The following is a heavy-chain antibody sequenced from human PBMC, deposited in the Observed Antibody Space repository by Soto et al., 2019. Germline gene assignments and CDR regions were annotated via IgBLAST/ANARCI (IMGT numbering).Heavy chain of an antibody. CDR3: AREHSSGWYKSVWFEP. D-gene: IGHD6-19*01. Sequence: QVQLVQSGAEVKKPGASVQVSCKASGYTFTGYYMHWVRQAPGQGLEWMGWINPNSGGTNYAQKFQGRVTMTRDTSISTGYMELSRVRSDDMAVYYCAREHSSGWYKSVWFEPWGQGTLV. CDR1: GYTFTGYY. V-gene: IGHV1-2*02. J-gene: IGHJ5*02. CDR2: INPNSGGT.